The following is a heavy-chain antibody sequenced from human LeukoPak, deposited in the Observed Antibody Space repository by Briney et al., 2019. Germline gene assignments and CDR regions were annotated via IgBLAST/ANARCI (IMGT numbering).Heavy chain of an antibody. J-gene: IGHJ1*01. CDR1: GGSFNGYY. CDR2: INHSGST. D-gene: IGHD6-13*01. Sequence: SETLSLTCAVYGGSFNGYYWSWIRQPPGKGLEWIGEINHSGSTNYNPSLKSRVTISVDTSKNQFSLKLSSVTAADTAVYYCARGLISAAGSFQHWGQGTLVTVSS. V-gene: IGHV4-34*01. CDR3: ARGLISAAGSFQH.